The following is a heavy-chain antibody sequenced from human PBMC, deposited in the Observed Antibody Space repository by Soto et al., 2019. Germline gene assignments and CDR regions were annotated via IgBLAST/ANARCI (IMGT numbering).Heavy chain of an antibody. Sequence: QVQLVQSGAEVKKPGASVKVSCKASGYTFTNYYIHWVRQAPGQGLEWVGLINPKTGTTNDAPKFQGRVTMTSDTSTSTAYMELSSLRSEDTAVFYCARVQEGRYYYESSGYWGQGTLVTVSS. D-gene: IGHD3-22*01. CDR2: INPKTGTT. CDR1: GYTFTNYY. V-gene: IGHV1-46*01. CDR3: ARVQEGRYYYESSGY. J-gene: IGHJ4*02.